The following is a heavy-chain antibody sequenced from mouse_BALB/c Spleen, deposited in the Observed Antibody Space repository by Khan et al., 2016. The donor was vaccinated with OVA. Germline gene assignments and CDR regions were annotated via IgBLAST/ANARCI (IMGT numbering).Heavy chain of an antibody. D-gene: IGHD2-4*01. Sequence: QVQLLQSGPELVKPGALVKISCKASGYTFTSYDINWVKQRPGQGLEWIGWIYPGDGSSKYNEKFKGKATLTADTSSSTAYMQPTSLTSENSAVYFCTREGLRVVAMDYWGQGTSVTVSS. J-gene: IGHJ4*01. CDR2: IYPGDGSS. V-gene: IGHV1S56*01. CDR1: GYTFTSYD. CDR3: TREGLRVVAMDY.